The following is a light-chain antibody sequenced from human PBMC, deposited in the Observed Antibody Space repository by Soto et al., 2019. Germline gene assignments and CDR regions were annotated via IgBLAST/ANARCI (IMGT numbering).Light chain of an antibody. CDR1: QSVSSD. CDR2: GAS. CDR3: QQYNNWPRT. J-gene: IGKJ1*01. V-gene: IGKV3-15*01. Sequence: EIVITQSPATLSVSPGERAALCCRASQSVSSDLAWYHQKPGQAPRLLIYGASTRATGIPARFSGSGSGTEFTLTINSLQSEDFAVYYCQQYNNWPRTFGQGTKVDIK.